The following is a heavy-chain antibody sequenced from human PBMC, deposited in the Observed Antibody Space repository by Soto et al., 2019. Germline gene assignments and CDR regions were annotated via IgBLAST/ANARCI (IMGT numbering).Heavy chain of an antibody. Sequence: SETLSLTCAVYGGSFSGYYWSWIRQPPGKGLEWIGEINHSGSTNYNPSLKSRVTTSVDTSKNQFSLKLSSVTAADTAVYYCASLSPKDYWGQGTLVTVSS. CDR3: ASLSPKDY. CDR2: INHSGST. D-gene: IGHD3-9*01. J-gene: IGHJ4*02. CDR1: GGSFSGYY. V-gene: IGHV4-34*01.